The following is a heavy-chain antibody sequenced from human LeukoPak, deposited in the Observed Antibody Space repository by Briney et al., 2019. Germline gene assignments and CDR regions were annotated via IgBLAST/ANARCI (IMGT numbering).Heavy chain of an antibody. CDR3: ARRETNYYDSSGPRDDAFDI. CDR1: GYTFTGYY. Sequence: ALVKVSCKASGYTFTGYYMHWVRQAPGQGLEWMGWINPNSGGTNYAQKLQGRVTMTTDTSTSTAYMELRSLRSDDTAVYYCARRETNYYDSSGPRDDAFDIWGQGTMVTVSS. CDR2: INPNSGGT. D-gene: IGHD3-22*01. J-gene: IGHJ3*02. V-gene: IGHV1-2*02.